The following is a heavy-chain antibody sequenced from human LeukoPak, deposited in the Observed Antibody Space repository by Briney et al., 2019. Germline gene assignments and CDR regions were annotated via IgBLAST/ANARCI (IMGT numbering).Heavy chain of an antibody. CDR3: ARHYLSDGILSTSDP. D-gene: IGHD2-2*01. J-gene: IGHJ5*02. V-gene: IGHV4-39*01. CDR2: IYYRGST. Sequence: SETLSLTCTVSGGSISSSPYYWGWIRQPPGKGLEWIGTIYYRGSTYSNPSLSSRVTISLDTSKNQFSLRLRSVTAADTALYYCARHYLSDGILSTSDPWGQGTLVTVSS. CDR1: GGSISSSPYY.